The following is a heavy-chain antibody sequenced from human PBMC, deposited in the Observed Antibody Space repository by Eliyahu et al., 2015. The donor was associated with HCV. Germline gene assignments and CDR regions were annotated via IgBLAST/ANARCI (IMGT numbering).Heavy chain of an antibody. CDR1: GGSFSGYY. CDR3: ARGGGGWYQRDFDY. CDR2: INHSGST. Sequence: QVQLQQWGAGLLKPSETLSLTCAVYGGSFSGYYWSWIRQPPGKGLEWIGEINHSGSTNYNPSLKSRVTISVDTSKNQFSLKLSSVTAADTAVYYCARGGGGWYQRDFDYWGQGTLVTVSS. V-gene: IGHV4-34*01. J-gene: IGHJ4*02. D-gene: IGHD6-19*01.